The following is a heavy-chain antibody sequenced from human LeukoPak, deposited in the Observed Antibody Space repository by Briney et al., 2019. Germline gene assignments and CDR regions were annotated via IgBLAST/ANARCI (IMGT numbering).Heavy chain of an antibody. CDR2: IYYSGST. V-gene: IGHV4-59*01. CDR3: ARVGYSYVNYYYYMDV. D-gene: IGHD5-18*01. Sequence: SETLSLTCTVSGGSISSYYWSWIRQPPGKGLEWIGYIYYSGSTNYNPSLKSRDTISVDTSKNQFSLKLSSVTAADTAVYYCARVGYSYVNYYYYMDVRGKGTTVTVSS. J-gene: IGHJ6*03. CDR1: GGSISSYY.